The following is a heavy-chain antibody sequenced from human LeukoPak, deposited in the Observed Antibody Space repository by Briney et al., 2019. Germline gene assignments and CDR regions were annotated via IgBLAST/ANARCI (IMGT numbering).Heavy chain of an antibody. J-gene: IGHJ6*03. Sequence: ASVEVSCKASGYTFTSYAMHWVRQAPGQGLEWMGWINTNTGYPTYAQGFTGRFVFSLDTSVSTAYLEISSLKDTAVYFCARAGIHSSSSYPSYYYYYMDVWGKGTTVTVSS. CDR2: INTNTGYP. V-gene: IGHV7-4-1*02. CDR1: GYTFTSYA. CDR3: ARAGIHSSSSYPSYYYYYMDV. D-gene: IGHD6-6*01.